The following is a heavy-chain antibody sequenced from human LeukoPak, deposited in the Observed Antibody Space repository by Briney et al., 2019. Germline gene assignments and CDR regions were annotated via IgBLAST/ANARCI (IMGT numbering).Heavy chain of an antibody. CDR2: ISGSGGST. Sequence: AGGSLRLSCAASGFTFSSYAMSWVRQAPGKGLEWVSAISGSGGSTYYADSVRGRFTISRDNSKNTLYLQMNSLRAEDTAVYYCAKQKGETMIVVNFDYWGQGTLVTVSS. V-gene: IGHV3-23*01. CDR1: GFTFSSYA. J-gene: IGHJ4*02. CDR3: AKQKGETMIVVNFDY. D-gene: IGHD3-22*01.